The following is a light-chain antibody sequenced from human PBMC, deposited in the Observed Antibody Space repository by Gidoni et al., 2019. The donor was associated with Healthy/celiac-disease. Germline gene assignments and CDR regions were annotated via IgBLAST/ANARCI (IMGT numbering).Light chain of an antibody. CDR2: SAS. V-gene: IGKV1-27*01. Sequence: DIQLTQSPSSLSASVGDRVTITCRVSQCISRYLNWYRQKPVKVPKLLIYSASNLQSGVPSRFSGSGSGTDFTLTISSMQPEDVATYYGQRNYNAPPPVGHGTKVDIK. CDR3: QRNYNAPPP. J-gene: IGKJ3*01. CDR1: QCISRY.